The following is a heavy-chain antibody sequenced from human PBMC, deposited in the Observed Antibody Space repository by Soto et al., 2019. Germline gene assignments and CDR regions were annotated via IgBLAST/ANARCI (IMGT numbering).Heavy chain of an antibody. J-gene: IGHJ5*02. CDR1: GASISGYH. V-gene: IGHV4-59*06. D-gene: IGHD3-22*01. CDR3: ARAPDTMINNNWFDP. Sequence: SETLSLTCTVSGASISGYHWSWIRQFPGKGLECLGYIYYSGSTYYNPSLKSRVTISVDTSKNQFSLKLSSVTAADTAVYYCARAPDTMINNNWFDPWGQGTLVTVSS. CDR2: IYYSGST.